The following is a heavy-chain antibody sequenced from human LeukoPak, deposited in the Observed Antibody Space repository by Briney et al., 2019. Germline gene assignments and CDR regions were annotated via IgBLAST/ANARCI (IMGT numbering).Heavy chain of an antibody. J-gene: IGHJ4*02. CDR3: VNSVMVRGVIRPY. CDR2: IYSDGST. V-gene: IGHV3-66*01. D-gene: IGHD3-10*01. Sequence: GGSLRLSCAASGFTVSSNYMSWVRQAPEKGLEWVSVIYSDGSTYYADSVKGRFTISRDNSKNTLYLQMNSLRAEETAVYYCVNSVMVRGVIRPYWGQGTLVTVSS. CDR1: GFTVSSNY.